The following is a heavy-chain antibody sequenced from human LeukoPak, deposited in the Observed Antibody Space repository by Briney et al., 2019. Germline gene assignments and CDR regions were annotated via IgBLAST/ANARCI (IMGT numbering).Heavy chain of an antibody. D-gene: IGHD3-22*01. J-gene: IGHJ4*02. CDR1: GGSISSSNW. Sequence: PSETLSLTCAVSGGSISSSNWWSWIRQPPGKGLEWIGEINHSGSTNYNPSLKSRVTISVDTSKNQFSLKLSSVTAADTAVYYCARGTVGSGYNYFDYWGQGTLVTVSS. CDR3: ARGTVGSGYNYFDY. CDR2: INHSGST. V-gene: IGHV4-4*02.